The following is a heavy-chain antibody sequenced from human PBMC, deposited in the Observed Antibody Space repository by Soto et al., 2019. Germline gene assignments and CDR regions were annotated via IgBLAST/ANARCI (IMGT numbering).Heavy chain of an antibody. V-gene: IGHV3-23*01. CDR1: GFTFSSYA. CDR3: ARATQSYYDTSGYYSYVH. J-gene: IGHJ4*02. CDR2: ISGSGGST. D-gene: IGHD3-22*01. Sequence: GGSLRLSCAASGFTFSSYAMSWVRQAPGKGLEWVSAISGSGGSTYYADSVKGRFNISRDNSKNKQYLQMNSLRAEETTIYFCARATQSYYDTSGYYSYVHWGQGAQVTVS.